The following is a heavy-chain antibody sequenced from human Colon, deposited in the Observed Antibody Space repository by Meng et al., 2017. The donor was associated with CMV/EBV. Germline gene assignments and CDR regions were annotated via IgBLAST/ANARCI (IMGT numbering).Heavy chain of an antibody. D-gene: IGHD3-10*01. Sequence: QGQLVQFGAEVKKPGASVKVSCKASGYTFTGYYMHWVRQASGQGLEWMGWINPNSGGTNYAQKFQGRVTMTRDTSISTAYMELSRLRSDDTAVYYCARDLRVWFGEFKNWGQGTLVTVSS. J-gene: IGHJ4*02. CDR2: INPNSGGT. CDR1: GYTFTGYY. CDR3: ARDLRVWFGEFKN. V-gene: IGHV1-2*02.